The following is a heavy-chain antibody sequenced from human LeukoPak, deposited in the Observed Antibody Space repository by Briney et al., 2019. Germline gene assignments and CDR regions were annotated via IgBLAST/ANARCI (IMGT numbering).Heavy chain of an antibody. CDR1: GFTFDNFA. D-gene: IGHD3-10*01. CDR2: ITGSGGST. J-gene: IGHJ4*02. CDR3: TRELFDFDY. V-gene: IGHV3-23*01. Sequence: GGSLRLSCAPSGFTFDNFAMTWVRQAPGKGLEWVSEITGSGGSTYYADSVKGRFTISRDNSKNTLYLQMNSLRAEDTAIYYCTRELFDFDYWGQGTLVTVSS.